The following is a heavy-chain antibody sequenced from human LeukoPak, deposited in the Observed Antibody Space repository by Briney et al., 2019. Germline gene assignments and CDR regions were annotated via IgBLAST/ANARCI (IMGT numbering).Heavy chain of an antibody. CDR3: AKSMEQLALDY. D-gene: IGHD6-6*01. CDR2: IYSGGST. V-gene: IGHV3-66*01. J-gene: IGHJ4*02. Sequence: GGSLRLSCAASGFTVSSNYMSWVRQAPGKGLEWVSVIYSGGSTYYADSVKGRFTISRDNSKNTLYLQMNSLRAEDTAVYYCAKSMEQLALDYWGQGTLVTVSS. CDR1: GFTVSSNY.